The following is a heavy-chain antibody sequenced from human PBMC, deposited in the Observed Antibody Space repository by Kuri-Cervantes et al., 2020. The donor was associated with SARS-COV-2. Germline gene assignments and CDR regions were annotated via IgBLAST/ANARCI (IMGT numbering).Heavy chain of an antibody. CDR3: AKGGDFWSGFTYFDS. D-gene: IGHD3-3*01. CDR2: LSNDGAHE. J-gene: IGHJ4*02. Sequence: LSLTCAASGFTFRSSGMRWVRQAPGKGLEWVALLSNDGAHEYYADSVKGRFTISRDNFKNTLFPQMNSLRSEDTAMYYCAKGGDFWSGFTYFDSCGPGTLVTVSS. CDR1: GFTFRSSG. V-gene: IGHV3-30*18.